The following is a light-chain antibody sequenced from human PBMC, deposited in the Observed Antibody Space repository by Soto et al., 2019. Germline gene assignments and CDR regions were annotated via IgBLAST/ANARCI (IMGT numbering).Light chain of an antibody. CDR3: NSYAGSNIYV. CDR2: EVN. V-gene: IGLV2-8*01. J-gene: IGLJ1*01. Sequence: QSALTQPPSASGSPGQSVTISCTGTSSDVGGYNFVSWYQQYPGKAPKLMIFEVNKRPSGVPDRFSGSKSGNTASLTVSGLQAEDEADYYCNSYAGSNIYVFGTGTKVTVL. CDR1: SSDVGGYNF.